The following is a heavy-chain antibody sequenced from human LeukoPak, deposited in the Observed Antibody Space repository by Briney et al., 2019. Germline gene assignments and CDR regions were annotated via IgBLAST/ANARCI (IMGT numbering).Heavy chain of an antibody. J-gene: IGHJ4*02. V-gene: IGHV3-21*01. CDR2: ISSSSSYI. Sequence: PGGSLRLSCAASGFTFGSYSMNWVRQAPGKGLEWVSSISSSSSYIYYADSVKGRFTISRDNAKNSLYLQMNSLRAEDTAVYYCARGPAARFDYWGQGTLVTVSS. CDR1: GFTFGSYS. CDR3: ARGPAARFDY.